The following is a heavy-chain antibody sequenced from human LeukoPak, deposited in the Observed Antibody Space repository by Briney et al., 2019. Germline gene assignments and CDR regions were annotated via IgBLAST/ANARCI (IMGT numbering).Heavy chain of an antibody. CDR1: GGSISSYY. V-gene: IGHV4-59*01. CDR3: ARGGGPWELLDY. Sequence: SETLSLTCTVSGGSISSYYWSWIRQPPGKGLEWIGYIYYSGSTNYNPSLKSRVTISVDTSKNQFSLKLSSVTAADTAVYYCARGGGPWELLDYWGQGTLVTVSS. J-gene: IGHJ4*02. D-gene: IGHD1-26*01. CDR2: IYYSGST.